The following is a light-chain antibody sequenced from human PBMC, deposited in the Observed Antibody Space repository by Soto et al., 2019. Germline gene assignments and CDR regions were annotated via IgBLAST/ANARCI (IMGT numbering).Light chain of an antibody. CDR2: LNGDGSH. CDR3: QTWGTGIQV. V-gene: IGLV4-69*01. Sequence: QAVLTQSPSASASLGASVKLTCTLTSGHSSYAIAWHQQQPEKGPRYLMNLNGDGSHSKGDGIPDRFSGSSSGAERYLTISRLQSEDEADYYCQTWGTGIQVFGGGTKLTVL. CDR1: SGHSSYA. J-gene: IGLJ3*02.